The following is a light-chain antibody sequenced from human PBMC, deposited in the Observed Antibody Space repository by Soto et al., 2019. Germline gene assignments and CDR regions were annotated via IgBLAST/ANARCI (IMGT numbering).Light chain of an antibody. V-gene: IGLV2-23*01. J-gene: IGLJ3*02. CDR1: SSDVGSYNL. CDR3: CSYAGSSTLV. CDR2: EGS. Sequence: QSVLTQPASVSGAPGQSIPISCTGTSSDVGSYNLVSWYQQHPGKAPKLMIYEGSKRPSGVSNRFSGSKSGNTASLTISGLQSEDEADYYCCSYAGSSTLVFGGGTKLTVL.